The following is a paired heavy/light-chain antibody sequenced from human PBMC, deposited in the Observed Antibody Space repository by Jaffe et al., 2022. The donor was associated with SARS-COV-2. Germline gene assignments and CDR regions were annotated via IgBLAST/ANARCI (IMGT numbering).Heavy chain of an antibody. CDR1: GFTFSSYA. CDR3: AKDLGFDIVVVVAAYFDY. D-gene: IGHD2-15*01. J-gene: IGHJ4*02. CDR2: ISGSGVIT. Sequence: EVQVLESGGGLVQPGGSLRLSCAASGFTFSSYAMSWVRQAPGKGLEWVSAISGSGVITYYRDSVKGRFTISRDNSKNTLYLQMDSLRAEDTAVYYCAKDLGFDIVVVVAAYFDYWGQGTLVTVSS. V-gene: IGHV3-23*01.
Light chain of an antibody. J-gene: IGKJ1*01. CDR1: HSVSSN. CDR3: QQYNDWPRT. V-gene: IGKV3-15*01. Sequence: EIVMTHFPATLSVSPGERATLSCRASHSVSSNLAWYQQKPGQAPRLLIYGASTRATGIPARFSGSGSGTEFTLTISSLQSEDFAVYYCQQYNDWPRTFGQGTKVEIK. CDR2: GAS.